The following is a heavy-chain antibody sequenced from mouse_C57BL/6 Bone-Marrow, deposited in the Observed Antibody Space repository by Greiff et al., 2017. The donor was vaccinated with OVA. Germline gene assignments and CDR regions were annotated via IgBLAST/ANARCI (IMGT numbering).Heavy chain of an antibody. V-gene: IGHV1-7*01. Sequence: QVQLQQSGAELAKPGASVKLSCKASGYTFTSYWMHWVKQRPGQGLEWIGYINPSSGYTKYNQKFKDKATLTADKSSSTAYMQLSSLTYEDSAVYYCAKSTMVTTRGFAYWGQGTLVTVSA. J-gene: IGHJ3*01. CDR2: INPSSGYT. CDR1: GYTFTSYW. D-gene: IGHD2-2*01. CDR3: AKSTMVTTRGFAY.